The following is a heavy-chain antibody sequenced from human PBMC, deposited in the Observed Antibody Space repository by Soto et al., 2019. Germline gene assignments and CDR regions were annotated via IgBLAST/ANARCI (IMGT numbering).Heavy chain of an antibody. CDR3: AHREGDDYVWGSYKDAFDV. Sequence: ITLKESGPTLVKPTQTLTLTGTFSGFSLISSGVGVGGIRQPTGKALEWLARIYGDDGERYTQSLKTRLTITKDTSKNQVVRTMNNMDPVDTATYYCAHREGDDYVWGSYKDAFDVLGQGTMVTVSS. CDR1: GFSLISSGVG. V-gene: IGHV2-5*02. CDR2: IYGDDGE. D-gene: IGHD3-16*01. J-gene: IGHJ3*01.